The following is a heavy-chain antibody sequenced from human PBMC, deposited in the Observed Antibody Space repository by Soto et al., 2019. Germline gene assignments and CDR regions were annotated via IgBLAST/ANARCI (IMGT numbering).Heavy chain of an antibody. CDR2: ISAYNGNT. V-gene: IGHV1-18*01. J-gene: IGHJ4*02. D-gene: IGHD3-16*01. CDR3: ARGGTPICY. Sequence: QVQLVQSGAEVKKPGASVKVSCKASGYTFTNFGISWVRQAPGQGLEWMGWISAYNGNTNYAQNFQGRVTMTTATSTSTAYMGLQSLRSDDTAVYYLARGGTPICYWGQGTPVTLSS. CDR1: GYTFTNFG.